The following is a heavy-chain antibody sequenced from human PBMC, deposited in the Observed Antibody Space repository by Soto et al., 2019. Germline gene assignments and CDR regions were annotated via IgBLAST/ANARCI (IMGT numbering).Heavy chain of an antibody. V-gene: IGHV4-59*01. CDR1: GGSISSYY. Sequence: SETLSLTCTVSGGSISSYYWSWIRQPPGKGLEWIGYIYYSGSTNYNPSLKSRVTISVDTSKNQFSLRLSSVTAADTGVYYCARNGYYDFWSGYPLAPFFDYWGQGTLVTVSS. CDR3: ARNGYYDFWSGYPLAPFFDY. J-gene: IGHJ4*02. D-gene: IGHD3-3*01. CDR2: IYYSGST.